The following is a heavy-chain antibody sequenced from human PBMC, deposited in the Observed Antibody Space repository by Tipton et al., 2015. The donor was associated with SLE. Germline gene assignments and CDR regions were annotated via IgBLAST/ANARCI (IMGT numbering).Heavy chain of an antibody. V-gene: IGHV4-59*01. J-gene: IGHJ2*01. CDR3: ARPQGRIAAAGDWYFDL. CDR1: GGSISSYY. D-gene: IGHD6-13*01. CDR2: IYYSGST. Sequence: TLSLTCTVSGGSISSYYWSWIRQPPGKGLEWIGYIYYSGSTNYNPSLKSRVTISVDTSKNQFSLKLSSVTAADTAVYYCARPQGRIAAAGDWYFDLWGRGTLVTVSS.